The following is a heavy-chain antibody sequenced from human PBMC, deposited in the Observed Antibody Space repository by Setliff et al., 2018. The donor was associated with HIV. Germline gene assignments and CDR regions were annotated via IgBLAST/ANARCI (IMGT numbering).Heavy chain of an antibody. J-gene: IGHJ4*02. CDR2: IYYSGST. CDR1: GGSISSSSYY. D-gene: IGHD1-7*01. Sequence: SSETLSLTCTVSGGSISSSSYYWGWIRQPPGKGLEWIGSIYYSGSTYYNPSLKSRVTISIDTSKNQFSLKLSSVAAADTAVYYCLLDVPLILRTSPPLWGQGTPVTVSS. V-gene: IGHV4-39*01. CDR3: LLDVPLILRTSPPL.